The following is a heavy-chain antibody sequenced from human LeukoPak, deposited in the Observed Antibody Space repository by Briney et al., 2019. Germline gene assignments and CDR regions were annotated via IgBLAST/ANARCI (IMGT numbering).Heavy chain of an antibody. V-gene: IGHV3-7*01. J-gene: IGHJ5*02. CDR3: AREISSWYRTEGRFDP. Sequence: GSLRLSCVASGFTFSNCWMTWVRQAPGKGLEWVANIKQDGSEKYYVDSVRGRFTISRDNAKNSLYLQVISLRAEDTAVYYCAREISSWYRTEGRFDPWGQGTLVTVSS. CDR1: GFTFSNCW. CDR2: IKQDGSEK. D-gene: IGHD6-13*01.